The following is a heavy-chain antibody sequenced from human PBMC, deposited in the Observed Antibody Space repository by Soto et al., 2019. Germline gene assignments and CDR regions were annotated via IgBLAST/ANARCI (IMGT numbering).Heavy chain of an antibody. Sequence: GGSLRLSCAASGFVVTDYFMSWVRQAPGKGLEWVAVFLIGGDTHYGESVKGRFTISRDNSKNTLYLQMNSLRAEDTAVYYCAREPLWSGPLPLDAFDLGGQGTMVTGSS. V-gene: IGHV3-53*01. J-gene: IGHJ3*01. D-gene: IGHD3-3*01. CDR3: AREPLWSGPLPLDAFDL. CDR2: FLIGGDT. CDR1: GFVVTDYF.